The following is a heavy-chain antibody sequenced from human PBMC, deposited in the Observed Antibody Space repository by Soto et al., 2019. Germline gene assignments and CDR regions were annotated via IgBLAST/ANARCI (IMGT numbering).Heavy chain of an antibody. CDR2: ISAYNGNT. J-gene: IGHJ4*02. V-gene: IGHV1-18*01. Sequence: ASVKVSCKASGYSFASFGISWVREAPGQGLEWMGWISAYNGNTNYAQKLQGRVTMTTDTSTSTAYMELRSLRSDDTAVYYCARDGYNWNYSFDYWGQGTLVTVSS. CDR1: GYSFASFG. D-gene: IGHD1-7*01. CDR3: ARDGYNWNYSFDY.